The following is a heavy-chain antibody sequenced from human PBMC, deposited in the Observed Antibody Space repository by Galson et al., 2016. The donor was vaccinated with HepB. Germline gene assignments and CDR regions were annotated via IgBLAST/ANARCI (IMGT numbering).Heavy chain of an antibody. CDR2: INQDGSQT. CDR1: GLSLSDYW. J-gene: IGHJ5*01. Sequence: SLRLSCAASGLSLSDYWMIWVRQAPGKGLEWVANINQDGSQTNYGDSVKGRFTISRDSAKNSLYLQMNSLRAEDTGVYSCARGHFDSWGQGTLVTVSS. V-gene: IGHV3-7*01. CDR3: ARGHFDS.